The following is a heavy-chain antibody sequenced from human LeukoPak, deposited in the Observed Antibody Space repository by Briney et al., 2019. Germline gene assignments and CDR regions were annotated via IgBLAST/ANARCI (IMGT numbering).Heavy chain of an antibody. Sequence: GGSLRLSCAASGFTFSSYAMSWVRQAPGKGLEWVAFIRYDGSNEFYADSVKGRFTISRDNSKNMLYLQMNSLRADDTAVYYCAKEGYSSGWTPLFFDHWGQGTLVTVSS. V-gene: IGHV3-30*02. D-gene: IGHD6-19*01. CDR2: IRYDGSNE. CDR3: AKEGYSSGWTPLFFDH. J-gene: IGHJ4*02. CDR1: GFTFSSYA.